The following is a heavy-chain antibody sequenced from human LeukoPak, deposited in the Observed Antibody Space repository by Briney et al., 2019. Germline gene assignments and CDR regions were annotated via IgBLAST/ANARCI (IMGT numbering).Heavy chain of an antibody. CDR1: GASISSSNW. CDR3: ALIPRGIAVPGTDL. V-gene: IGHV4-4*02. J-gene: IGHJ5*02. CDR2: IYHSGGT. Sequence: PSETLSLTCAVSGASISSSNWWSWVRQPPGRGLEWIGEIYHSGGTNYTPSLKSRVTTSIDRSKNQFSLKPSSVTAADTAVYYCALIPRGIAVPGTDLWGQGTLVTVSS. D-gene: IGHD6-19*01.